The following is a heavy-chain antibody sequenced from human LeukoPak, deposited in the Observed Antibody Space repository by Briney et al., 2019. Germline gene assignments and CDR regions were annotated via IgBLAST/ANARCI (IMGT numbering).Heavy chain of an antibody. CDR2: INHSGST. Sequence: SETLSLTCAVYGGSFSGYYWSWIRQPPGKGREWIGEINHSGSTNYNPSLKSRVTISVDTSKNQFSLKLSSVTAADTAVYYCASQPYYYGSGGPPNYYFDYWGQGTLVTVSS. D-gene: IGHD3-10*01. V-gene: IGHV4-34*01. CDR3: ASQPYYYGSGGPPNYYFDY. CDR1: GGSFSGYY. J-gene: IGHJ4*02.